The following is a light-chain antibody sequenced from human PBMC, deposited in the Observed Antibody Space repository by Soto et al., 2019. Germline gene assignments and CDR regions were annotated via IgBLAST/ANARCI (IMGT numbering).Light chain of an antibody. CDR2: SNN. J-gene: IGLJ2*01. V-gene: IGLV1-44*01. Sequence: QSVLTQPPSASGTPGQRVTISCSGSSSNIGSHTVNWYQQLPGTAPKLLIYSNNQRPSGVPDRFSASKSGTSASLAISGLQSEDEADYYCQSYDSSLSGVVFGGGTKLTVL. CDR3: QSYDSSLSGVV. CDR1: SSNIGSHT.